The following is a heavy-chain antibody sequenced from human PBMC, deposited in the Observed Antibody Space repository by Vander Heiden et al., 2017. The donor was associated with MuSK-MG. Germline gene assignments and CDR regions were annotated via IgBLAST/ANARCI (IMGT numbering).Heavy chain of an antibody. V-gene: IGHV3-49*02. CDR3: TRDFDLRVRPPLYCGGDCYSYYYGMDV. D-gene: IGHD2-21*02. Sequence: GLEWVGFIRSKAYGGTTEYAASVKGRFTISRDDSKSIAYLQMNSLKTEDTAVYYCTRDFDLRVRPPLYCGGDCYSYYYGMDVWGQGTTVTVSS. CDR2: IRSKAYGGTT. J-gene: IGHJ6*02.